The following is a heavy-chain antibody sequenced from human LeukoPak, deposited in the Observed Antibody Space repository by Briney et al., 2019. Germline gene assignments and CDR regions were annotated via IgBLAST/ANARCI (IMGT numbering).Heavy chain of an antibody. V-gene: IGHV4-59*08. CDR1: GGSISSYY. J-gene: IGHJ4*02. CDR3: ARHDYSNYVRH. Sequence: SETLSLTCTVSGGSISSYYWSWIRQPPGKGLEWIGYIFYSGNSNYNPSLESRVTMSVETSKNQFSLKLSSVTAADTAVYYCARHDYSNYVRHWGQGTLITVSS. D-gene: IGHD4-11*01. CDR2: IFYSGNS.